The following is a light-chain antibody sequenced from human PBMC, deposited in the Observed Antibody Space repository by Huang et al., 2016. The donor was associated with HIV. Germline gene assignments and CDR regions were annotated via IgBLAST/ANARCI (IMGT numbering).Light chain of an antibody. CDR2: AAS. Sequence: DIQMTQSPSPLSASVGDRVTITCRASQSISRYLNWYQQKPGKAPKLLIYAASSLQSGVPSRFSGSGSGTDFTLSISSLQPEDFATYFCQQSYSAPPEYTFGQGTKLELK. V-gene: IGKV1-39*01. J-gene: IGKJ2*01. CDR1: QSISRY. CDR3: QQSYSAPPEYT.